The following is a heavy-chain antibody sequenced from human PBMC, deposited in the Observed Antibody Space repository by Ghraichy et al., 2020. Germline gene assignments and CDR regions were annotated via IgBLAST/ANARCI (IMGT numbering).Heavy chain of an antibody. D-gene: IGHD1-14*01. CDR1: GGSISSSSYY. Sequence: SETLSLTCTVSGGSISSSSYYWGWIRQPPGKGLEWIGSIYYSGSTYYNPSLKSRVTISVDTSKNQFSLKLSSVTAADTAVYYCARREPYYFDYWGQGTLVTGSS. CDR3: ARREPYYFDY. V-gene: IGHV4-39*01. CDR2: IYYSGST. J-gene: IGHJ4*02.